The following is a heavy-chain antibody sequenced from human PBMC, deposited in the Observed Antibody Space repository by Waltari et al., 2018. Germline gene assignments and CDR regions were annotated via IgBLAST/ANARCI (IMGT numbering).Heavy chain of an antibody. J-gene: IGHJ6*02. V-gene: IGHV1-69*02. D-gene: IGHD4-17*01. CDR2: ISPILGIA. CDR1: GGTFSSYT. Sequence: QVQLVQSGAEVKKPGSSVKVSCKASGGTFSSYTISWVRQAPGQGREWMGRISPILGIANYAQKFQGRVTITADKSTSTAYMELSSLRSEDTAVYYCARIRWYYYYGMDVWGQGTTVTVSS. CDR3: ARIRWYYYYGMDV.